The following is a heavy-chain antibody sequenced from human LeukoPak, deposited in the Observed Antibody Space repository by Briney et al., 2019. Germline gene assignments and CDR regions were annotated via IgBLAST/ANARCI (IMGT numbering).Heavy chain of an antibody. J-gene: IGHJ5*02. V-gene: IGHV3-53*01. D-gene: IGHD2-2*01. Sequence: GGSLRLSCAASGFTFSNNYMTWVRQAPGKGLEWVSIIYSGGTTYYADSVKGRFTISRDNSKNTVYLHMNSLRAEDTAVYYCSSGTSPAPPTWSDPGAQEPLVTVSS. CDR1: GFTFSNNY. CDR3: SSGTSPAPPTWSDP. CDR2: IYSGGTT.